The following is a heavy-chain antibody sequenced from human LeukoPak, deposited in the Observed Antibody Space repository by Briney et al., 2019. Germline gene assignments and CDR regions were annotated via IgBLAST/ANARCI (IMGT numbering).Heavy chain of an antibody. J-gene: IGHJ3*02. CDR2: ISYDGSNK. CDR3: AKEHSGAYFGAFDI. D-gene: IGHD1-26*01. V-gene: IGHV3-30*18. CDR1: GFTFSSYG. Sequence: GGSLRLSCAAPGFTFSSYGMHWVRQAPGKGLEWVAVISYDGSNKYYADSVKGRFTISRDNSNNTLYLQMNSLRAEDTAVYYCAKEHSGAYFGAFDIWGQGTMVTVSS.